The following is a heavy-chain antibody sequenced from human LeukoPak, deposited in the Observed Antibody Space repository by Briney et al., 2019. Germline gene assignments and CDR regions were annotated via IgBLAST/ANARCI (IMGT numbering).Heavy chain of an antibody. Sequence: GGSLRLSCAASGFTFGSYSMTWVRQAPGKGLEWVSGITGDGGSTHYEDSVKGRFTISRDNAKNTLYLQMNSLRAENTPVYYCARGSGSYAFDYWGQGTLVTVSS. CDR2: ITGDGGST. J-gene: IGHJ4*02. D-gene: IGHD1-26*01. V-gene: IGHV3-23*01. CDR3: ARGSGSYAFDY. CDR1: GFTFGSYS.